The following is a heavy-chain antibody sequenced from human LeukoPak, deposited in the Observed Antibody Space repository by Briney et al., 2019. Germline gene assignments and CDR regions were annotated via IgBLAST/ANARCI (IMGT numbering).Heavy chain of an antibody. CDR1: GYTFTSYG. V-gene: IGHV1-18*01. Sequence: GASVKVSCKASGYTFTSYGISWVRQAPGQGLEWMGWISAYNGNTNYAQKLQGRVTMTTDTSTSTAYMELRGLRSDDTAVYYCARGRDYYDSSGYLRGYYYGMDVWGQGTTVTVSS. J-gene: IGHJ6*02. CDR3: ARGRDYYDSSGYLRGYYYGMDV. D-gene: IGHD3-22*01. CDR2: ISAYNGNT.